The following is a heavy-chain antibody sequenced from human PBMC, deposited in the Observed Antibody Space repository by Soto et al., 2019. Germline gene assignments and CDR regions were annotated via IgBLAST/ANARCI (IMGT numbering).Heavy chain of an antibody. Sequence: QVQLVQSGAEVKKPGASVKVSCQASGYTFTDYFIHWVRQAPGQAFEWMGWINPKSRGTNYAQKFQGRVTMTRDTSNSTAYMELRGLRSDDTAVYYCARVTLKAGNWFDPWGQGTLGTVSS. J-gene: IGHJ5*02. CDR1: GYTFTDYF. CDR3: ARVTLKAGNWFDP. CDR2: INPKSRGT. V-gene: IGHV1-2*02.